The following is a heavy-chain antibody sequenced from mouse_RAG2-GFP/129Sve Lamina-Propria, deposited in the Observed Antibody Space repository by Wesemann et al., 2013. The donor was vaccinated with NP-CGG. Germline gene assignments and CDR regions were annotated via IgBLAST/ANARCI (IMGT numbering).Heavy chain of an antibody. D-gene: IGHD1-1*01. V-gene: IGHV1-26*01. CDR2: NGAT. CDR3: ARSYYYGSSPAWFAY. Sequence: NGATSYNQKFKTKATLTVDKSSSTAYMELRSLTSEDSAVYYCARSYYYGSSPAWFAYWGQGTLVTVSA. J-gene: IGHJ3*01.